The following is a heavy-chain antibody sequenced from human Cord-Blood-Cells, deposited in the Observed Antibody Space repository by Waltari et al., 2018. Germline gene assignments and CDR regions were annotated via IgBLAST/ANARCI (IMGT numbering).Heavy chain of an antibody. J-gene: IGHJ3*02. V-gene: IGHV3-7*01. CDR2: IKQDGSEK. D-gene: IGHD3-10*01. CDR3: ARVGPGFAFDI. CDR1: GFTFSSYW. Sequence: EVQLVESGGGLVQPGGSLRLSCAASGFTFSSYWMSWVRQAPGKGLEWVANIKQDGSEKYYVDSVKGRFTISRDNAKNSLDLEMNGLRAEDTAVYYCARVGPGFAFDIWGQGTMVTVSS.